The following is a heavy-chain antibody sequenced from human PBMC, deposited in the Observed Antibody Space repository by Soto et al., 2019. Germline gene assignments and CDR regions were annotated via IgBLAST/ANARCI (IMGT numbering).Heavy chain of an antibody. CDR1: GFTFSSYA. D-gene: IGHD5-12*01. CDR2: ISGSGGST. J-gene: IGHJ5*02. CDR3: AKAVRYSGYDLGRWFDP. V-gene: IGHV3-23*01. Sequence: EVQLLESGGGLVQPGGSLRLSCAASGFTFSSYAMSWVRQAPGKGLEWVSAISGSGGSTYYADSVKGRFTISRDNSKNTLYLQMNSLRAEDTAVYYCAKAVRYSGYDLGRWFDPWGQGTLVTVSS.